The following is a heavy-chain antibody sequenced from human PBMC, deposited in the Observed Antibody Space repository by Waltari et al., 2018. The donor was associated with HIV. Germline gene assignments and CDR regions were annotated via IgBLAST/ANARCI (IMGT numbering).Heavy chain of an antibody. V-gene: IGHV4-34*01. J-gene: IGHJ4*02. CDR1: GGAFNGYH. CDR2: VEHAGNS. CDR3: SGGLKRGIDRTGYYAFFDY. Sequence: QVQLHQWGAGLLKASETLTLTCNVSGGAFNGYHWSWIRQSPGKGLEWIGEVEHAGNSIYNPAPQRLISMSLRTSNHPISLKGTSVTAAVTGMFYCSGGLKRGIDRTGYYAFFDYWGPGTLVTVSP. D-gene: IGHD3-9*01.